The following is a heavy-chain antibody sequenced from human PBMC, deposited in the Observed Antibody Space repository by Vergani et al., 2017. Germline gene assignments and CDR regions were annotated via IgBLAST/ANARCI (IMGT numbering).Heavy chain of an antibody. J-gene: IGHJ6*03. CDR3: AKADYCDYGPKSSEYYYYYMDV. CDR1: GFTFSSYA. D-gene: IGHD4-17*01. CDR2: ISVSGGST. V-gene: IGHV3-23*01. Sequence: EVQLLESGGGLVQPGGSLRLSCAASGFTFSSYAMSWVRQAPGKGLEWVSAISVSGGSTYYAGAVKGRFTMSRDNSKNTLYLQMNSLRAEDTAVYYCAKADYCDYGPKSSEYYYYYMDVWGKGTTVTVSS.